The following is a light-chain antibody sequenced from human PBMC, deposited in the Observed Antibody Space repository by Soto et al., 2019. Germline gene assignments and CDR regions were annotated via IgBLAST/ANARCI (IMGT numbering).Light chain of an antibody. CDR2: GAS. J-gene: IGKJ1*01. CDR3: QQYGSSSWT. V-gene: IGKV3-20*01. Sequence: PATLSLSPGERATLSCRASQSVSSSYLAWYQQKPGQAPRLLIYGASSRATGIPDRFSGSGSGTDFTLTISRLEPEDFAVYYCQQYGSSSWTFGQGTKVDIK. CDR1: QSVSSSY.